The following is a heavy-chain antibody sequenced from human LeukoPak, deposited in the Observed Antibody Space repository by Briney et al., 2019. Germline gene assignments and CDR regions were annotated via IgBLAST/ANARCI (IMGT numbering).Heavy chain of an antibody. CDR2: INPYSGAI. CDR3: ARDRYGDGFAHFDY. Sequence: ASVKVSCKSSGFTFTDEYIHWVRQAPGQGLEWMGWINPYSGAINYAQKFQGRVAITRDTSITTAYMDLSRLTSDDTAVYYCARDRYGDGFAHFDYWGQGALVTVSS. J-gene: IGHJ4*02. D-gene: IGHD5-24*01. V-gene: IGHV1-2*02. CDR1: GFTFTDEY.